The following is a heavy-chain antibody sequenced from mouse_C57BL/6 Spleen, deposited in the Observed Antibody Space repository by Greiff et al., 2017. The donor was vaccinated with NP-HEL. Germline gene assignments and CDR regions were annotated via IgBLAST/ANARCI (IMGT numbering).Heavy chain of an antibody. D-gene: IGHD3-1*01. V-gene: IGHV1-82*01. CDR3: AREGLLDFVY. CDR2: IYPGDGDT. CDR1: GYAFSSSW. J-gene: IGHJ2*01. Sequence: VQLQQSGPELVKPGASVKISCKASGYAFSSSWMNWVKQRPGKGLEWIGRIYPGDGDTNYNGKFKGKATLTADKSSSTAYMQLSSLTSEDSAVYFCAREGLLDFVYWGQGTTLTVSS.